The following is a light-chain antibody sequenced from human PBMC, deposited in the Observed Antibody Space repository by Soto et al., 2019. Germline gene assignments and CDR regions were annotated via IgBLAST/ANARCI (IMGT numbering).Light chain of an antibody. J-gene: IGLJ1*01. CDR1: SSDVGSYNL. CDR2: EGS. V-gene: IGLV2-23*01. CDR3: CSYAGSSTVV. Sequence: QSALTQPASVSGSPGQSITISCTGTSSDVGSYNLVSWYQQHPGKAPKLMIYEGSKRPSGVSNRFSGSKYGNTASLTISGLQAEDEAAYDCCSYAGSSTVVFGTGTKVTVL.